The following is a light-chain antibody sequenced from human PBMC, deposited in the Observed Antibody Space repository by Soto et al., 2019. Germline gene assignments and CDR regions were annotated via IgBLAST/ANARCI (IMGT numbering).Light chain of an antibody. Sequence: DIQMTQSASSLSASVGDRVTISCQASQDINNFLNWYQQKPGKAPKLLIYAASNLEAGVPSRFSGSGSGTDFTFTIISLQPEDFATYFCQHYYNVPLTFGGGTRVDIK. V-gene: IGKV1-33*01. CDR1: QDINNF. CDR2: AAS. J-gene: IGKJ4*01. CDR3: QHYYNVPLT.